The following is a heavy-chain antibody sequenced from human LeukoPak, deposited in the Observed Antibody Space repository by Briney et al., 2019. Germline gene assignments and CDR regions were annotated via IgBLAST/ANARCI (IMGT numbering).Heavy chain of an antibody. J-gene: IGHJ5*02. V-gene: IGHV3-74*01. CDR2: INSDGSST. CDR3: AIRYCSSTSCPFDP. CDR1: GFTFSSYW. Sequence: SGGSLRLSCAASGFTFSSYWMHWVRQAPGKGLVWVSRINSDGSSTSYADSAKGRFTISRDNAKNTLYLQMNSLRAEDTAVYYCAIRYCSSTSCPFDPWGQGTLVTVSS. D-gene: IGHD2-2*01.